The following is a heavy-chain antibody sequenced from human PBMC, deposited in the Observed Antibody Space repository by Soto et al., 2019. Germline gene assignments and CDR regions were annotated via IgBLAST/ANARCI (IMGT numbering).Heavy chain of an antibody. CDR2: ISYDGSNK. CDR3: AKDPWHSNYYYYGMDV. J-gene: IGHJ6*02. V-gene: IGHV3-30*18. D-gene: IGHD4-4*01. CDR1: GFTFSSYG. Sequence: PGGSLRLSCAASGFTFSSYGMHWVRKAPGKGLEWVAVISYDGSNKYYADSVKGRFTISRDNSKNTLYLQMNSLRAEDTAVYYCAKDPWHSNYYYYGMDVWGQGTTVTVSS.